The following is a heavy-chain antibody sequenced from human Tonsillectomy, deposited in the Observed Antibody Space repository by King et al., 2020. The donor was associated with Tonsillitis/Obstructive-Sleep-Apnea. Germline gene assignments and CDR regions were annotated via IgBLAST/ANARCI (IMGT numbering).Heavy chain of an antibody. CDR1: GFTFGDYA. CDR2: IRSKAYGGTT. V-gene: IGHV3-49*04. CDR3: TRALPTNSSSWGRQYYYSYMDV. Sequence: VQLVESGGGLVQPGRSLRLSCTASGFTFGDYAMSWVRQAPGKGLEWVGFIRSKAYGGTTEYAASVKGRFTISRDDSKSIAYLQMNSLKTEDTAVYYCTRALPTNSSSWGRQYYYSYMDVWGKGTTVTVSS. D-gene: IGHD6-13*01. J-gene: IGHJ6*03.